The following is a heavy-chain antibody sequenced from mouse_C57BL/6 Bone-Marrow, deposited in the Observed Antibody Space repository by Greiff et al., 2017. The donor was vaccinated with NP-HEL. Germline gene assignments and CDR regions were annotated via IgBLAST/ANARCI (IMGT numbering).Heavy chain of an antibody. D-gene: IGHD2-13*01. J-gene: IGHJ2*01. V-gene: IGHV1-64*01. Sequence: VQLQQSGAELVKPGASVKLSCKASGYTFTSYWMHWVKQRPGQGLEWIGMIHPTSGSTNYNEKFKRKATLTVDKSSSTAYMQLSSLTSEDSAGYYCARMGTTGARDYRGQGTTLTVSS. CDR3: ARMGTTGARDY. CDR2: IHPTSGST. CDR1: GYTFTSYW.